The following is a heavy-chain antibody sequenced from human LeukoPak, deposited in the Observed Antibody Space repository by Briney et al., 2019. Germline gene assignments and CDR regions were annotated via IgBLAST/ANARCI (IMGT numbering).Heavy chain of an antibody. D-gene: IGHD1-26*01. J-gene: IGHJ4*02. Sequence: ASVKVSCKASGYTFTSYGISWVRQAPGRGLEWMGWISAYNGNTNYAQKLQGRVTMTTDTSTSTAYMELRSLRSDDTAVYYCARGDADSGSYYFDYWGQGTLVTVSS. CDR1: GYTFTSYG. CDR2: ISAYNGNT. CDR3: ARGDADSGSYYFDY. V-gene: IGHV1-18*01.